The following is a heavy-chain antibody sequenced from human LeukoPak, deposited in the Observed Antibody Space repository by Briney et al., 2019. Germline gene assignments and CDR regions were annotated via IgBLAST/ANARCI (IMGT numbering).Heavy chain of an antibody. D-gene: IGHD6-19*01. Sequence: QPGRSLRLSCTASGFTFDDYAMHWVRQVTGKGLEWVSGISWNSGRTDYADSVKGRFNISRDNAKNSLYLQMNSVRAEDMALYYCAKDMGYRSTGAFDIWGQGTMVSVSS. V-gene: IGHV3-9*03. CDR1: GFTFDDYA. J-gene: IGHJ3*02. CDR2: ISWNSGRT. CDR3: AKDMGYRSTGAFDI.